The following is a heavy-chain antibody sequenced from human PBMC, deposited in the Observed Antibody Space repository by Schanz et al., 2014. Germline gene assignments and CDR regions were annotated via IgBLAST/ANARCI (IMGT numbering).Heavy chain of an antibody. CDR2: ISGSGGST. D-gene: IGHD1-1*01. V-gene: IGHV3-23*04. Sequence: EVQLVESGGGLIQPGGSLRLSCAASGFGFSSYSMNWVRQAPGKGLEWVSAISGSGGSTYYADSVKGRFTISRDNSKSTLYLQMNSLRAEDTAVYFCAKIERNEDWGQGTLVTVSS. J-gene: IGHJ4*02. CDR1: GFGFSSYS. CDR3: AKIERNED.